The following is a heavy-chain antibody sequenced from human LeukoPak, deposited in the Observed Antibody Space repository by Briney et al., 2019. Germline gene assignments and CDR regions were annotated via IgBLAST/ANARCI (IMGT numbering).Heavy chain of an antibody. CDR1: GDSISNYY. D-gene: IGHD3-10*01. V-gene: IGHV4-4*07. J-gene: IGHJ4*02. CDR3: ARGMGD. CDR2: IYASGIT. Sequence: SETLSLTCTVSGDSISNYYWSWIRQPAGKGLEWIGRIYASGITNYNPSLKSRVTMSVDTPKNQFYLKLTSVTAADTAVYYCARGMGDWGQGTLVTVSS.